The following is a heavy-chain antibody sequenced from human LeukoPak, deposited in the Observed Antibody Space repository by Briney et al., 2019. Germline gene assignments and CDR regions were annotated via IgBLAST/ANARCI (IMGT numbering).Heavy chain of an antibody. CDR2: IYHSGST. J-gene: IGHJ6*02. D-gene: IGHD2-15*01. Sequence: SETLSLTCAVSGGSISSGGYSWGWIRQPPGKGLEWIGYIYHSGSTYYNPSLKSRVTISVDRSKNQFSLKLSSVTAADTAVYYYARFGSGDGMDVWGQGTTVTVSS. CDR1: GGSISSGGYS. CDR3: ARFGSGDGMDV. V-gene: IGHV4-30-2*01.